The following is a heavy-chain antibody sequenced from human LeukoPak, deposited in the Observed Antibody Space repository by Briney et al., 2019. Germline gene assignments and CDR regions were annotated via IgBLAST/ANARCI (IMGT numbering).Heavy chain of an antibody. CDR1: GYTFTTYG. Sequence: GASVKVSCKASGYTFTTYGISWVRQAPGQGLEWMGWISAYNGNTNYAQKLQGRVTMTTDTSTSTAYMELRSLRSEDTAVYYCARFRYLDYDSSGLNYFDYWGQGTLVTVSS. D-gene: IGHD3-22*01. J-gene: IGHJ4*02. V-gene: IGHV1-18*01. CDR2: ISAYNGNT. CDR3: ARFRYLDYDSSGLNYFDY.